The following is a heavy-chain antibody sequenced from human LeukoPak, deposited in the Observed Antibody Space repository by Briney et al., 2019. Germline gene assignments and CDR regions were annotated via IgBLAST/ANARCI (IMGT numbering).Heavy chain of an antibody. J-gene: IGHJ6*03. Sequence: SETLSLTCTVSGGSISSYYWSWIRQPPGKGLEWIGYIYTSGSTNYNPSLKSRVTISVDTSKNQFSLKLSSVTAPDTAVYYCARLGSSDYYGSGSYYNSLYYYYYMDVWGKGTTVTVSS. CDR1: GGSISSYY. D-gene: IGHD3-10*01. CDR2: IYTSGST. CDR3: ARLGSSDYYGSGSYYNSLYYYYYMDV. V-gene: IGHV4-4*09.